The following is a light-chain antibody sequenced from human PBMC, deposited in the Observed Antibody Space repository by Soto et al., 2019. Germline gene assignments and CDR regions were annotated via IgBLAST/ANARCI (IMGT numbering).Light chain of an antibody. J-gene: IGLJ1*01. CDR1: SSNIGAGYG. CDR3: QSYDSSLNGYV. Sequence: VLTQPPSVSGAPGQRVSISCTGSSSNIGAGYGVHWYHQLPGTAPKLLIFGNNNRPSGVPDRFSGSKSGTSASLGITGLQAEDEADYYCQSYDSSLNGYVFGTGTKGTVL. CDR2: GNN. V-gene: IGLV1-40*01.